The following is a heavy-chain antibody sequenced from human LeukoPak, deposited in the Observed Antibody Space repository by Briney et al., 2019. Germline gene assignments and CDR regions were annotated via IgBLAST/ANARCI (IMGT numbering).Heavy chain of an antibody. D-gene: IGHD3-22*01. V-gene: IGHV3-23*01. CDR3: LYYYDSSGYTLDY. J-gene: IGHJ4*02. CDR1: GFTFSSYW. Sequence: GGSLRLSCAASGFTFSSYWMHWVRQAPGKGLEWVSGISGSGGSTYYADSVKGRFTISRDNSKNTLYLQMNSLRAEDTAVYYCLYYYDSSGYTLDYWGQGTLVTVSS. CDR2: ISGSGGST.